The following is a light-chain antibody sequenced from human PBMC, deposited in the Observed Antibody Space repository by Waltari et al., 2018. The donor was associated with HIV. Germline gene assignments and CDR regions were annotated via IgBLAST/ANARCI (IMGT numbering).Light chain of an antibody. CDR2: EVS. Sequence: QSALTQPASVSGSPGQSITISCTGPSSDVGGYHYVSWYQQFPGKAPKLMISEVSKRPSGVSDRLSGSKSGNTASLTISGLQAEDEADYYCSSYTTGSTLVVFGTGTKVIVL. CDR3: SSYTTGSTLVV. CDR1: SSDVGGYHY. V-gene: IGLV2-14*01. J-gene: IGLJ1*01.